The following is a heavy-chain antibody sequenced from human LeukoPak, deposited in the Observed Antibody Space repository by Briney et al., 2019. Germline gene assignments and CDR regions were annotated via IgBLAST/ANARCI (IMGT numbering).Heavy chain of an antibody. V-gene: IGHV1-2*06. CDR1: GYTFTGYY. CDR3: ARALNPYTVTTPHDC. Sequence: ASVKVSCKASGYTFTGYYMYWVRQAPGQGLEWMGRINPNSGGPNYAQKFQGRVTMTRDTSISTAYMELSRLRSDDTAVYYCARALNPYTVTTPHDCWGQGTLVTVSS. CDR2: INPNSGGP. D-gene: IGHD4-17*01. J-gene: IGHJ4*02.